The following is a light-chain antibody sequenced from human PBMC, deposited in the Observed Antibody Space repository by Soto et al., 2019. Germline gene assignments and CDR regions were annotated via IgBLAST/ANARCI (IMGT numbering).Light chain of an antibody. J-gene: IGLJ1*01. Sequence: QSALTQPRSVSGSPGQSVTISCTGTSRDVCGDNYVSWYQQHPGKAPKLMIYDVSKRPSGVPDRFSGSKSGNTASLTISGIQAEDEADYYCCSYAGRYRYVVGTAPTVTVL. CDR2: DVS. CDR3: CSYAGRYRYV. CDR1: SRDVCGDNY. V-gene: IGLV2-11*02.